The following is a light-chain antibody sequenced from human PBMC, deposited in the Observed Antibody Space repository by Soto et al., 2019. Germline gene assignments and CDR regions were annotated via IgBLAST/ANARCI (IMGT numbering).Light chain of an antibody. CDR1: QSVSSN. J-gene: IGKJ1*01. V-gene: IGKV3-15*01. CDR3: QKFYNWPRT. CDR2: GAS. Sequence: EIVMTQSPGTLSVSPGERATLSCRASQSVSSNLAWYQQKPGQAPRLLIYGASTRATGIPARFSGSGSETEFTLTISSLQSVDFAVYYCQKFYNWPRTFGQGTKVEIK.